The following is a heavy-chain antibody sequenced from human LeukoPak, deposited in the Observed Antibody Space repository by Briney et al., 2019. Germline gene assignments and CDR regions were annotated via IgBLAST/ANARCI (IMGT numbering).Heavy chain of an antibody. J-gene: IGHJ4*02. CDR1: GFTFSSYG. V-gene: IGHV3-30*02. CDR2: IRYDGSNK. CDR3: AKGNVVVAKHATEIDY. D-gene: IGHD2-2*01. Sequence: PGGSLRLSCAASGFTFSSYGMHWVRQAPGKGLEWVAFIRYDGSNKYYADSVKGRFTISRDNSKNTLYLQMNSLRAEDTAVYYCAKGNVVVAKHATEIDYWGQGTLVTVSS.